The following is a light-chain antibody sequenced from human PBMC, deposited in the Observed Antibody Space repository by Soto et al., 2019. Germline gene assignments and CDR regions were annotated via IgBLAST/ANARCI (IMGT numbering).Light chain of an antibody. V-gene: IGLV2-14*03. CDR1: SSDVGGSNF. CDR2: DVA. J-gene: IGLJ1*01. Sequence: QSALTQPASVSASPGQSITISCTGTSSDVGGSNFVSWYQQHPGKPPKLIIYDVATRPSGVSNRFSGSKSGSTASLIISRLQTEDEADYYCVSFTSSTTYVFESGTKLTVL. CDR3: VSFTSSTTYV.